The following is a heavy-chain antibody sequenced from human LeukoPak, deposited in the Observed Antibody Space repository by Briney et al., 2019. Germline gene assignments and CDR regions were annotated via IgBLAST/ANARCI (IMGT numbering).Heavy chain of an antibody. D-gene: IGHD2-2*01. Sequence: GGSLRLSCAASGFTFSDYYMSWIRQAPGKGLEWVSYISSSGSTIYYADSVKGRFTISRHNAKNSLYLQMNSLRAEDTAVYYCARIPHCSSTSCYFGYFDYWGQGTLVTVSS. CDR1: GFTFSDYY. J-gene: IGHJ4*02. V-gene: IGHV3-11*04. CDR2: ISSSGSTI. CDR3: ARIPHCSSTSCYFGYFDY.